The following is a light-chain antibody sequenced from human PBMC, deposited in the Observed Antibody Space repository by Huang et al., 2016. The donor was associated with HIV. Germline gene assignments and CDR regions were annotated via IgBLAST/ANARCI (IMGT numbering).Light chain of an antibody. V-gene: IGKV1-33*01. CDR3: QQYKNVPIT. J-gene: IGKJ5*01. Sequence: DIQMTQSPSSLSAPVGDRVTITCQASQEINDYLNWYQQKPGRAPKLLINTASNLETGVPSRFRGSGSGTHFTFTISSLQPEDIGSYYCQQYKNVPITFGQGTRLDIK. CDR2: TAS. CDR1: QEINDY.